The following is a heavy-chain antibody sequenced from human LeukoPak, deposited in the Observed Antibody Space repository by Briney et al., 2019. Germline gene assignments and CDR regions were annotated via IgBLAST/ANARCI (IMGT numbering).Heavy chain of an antibody. D-gene: IGHD3-22*01. Sequence: GGSLRLSCATSGFTISSYEMNWVRQAPGRGLEWLSYTNYNGESTYYADSVKGRFTVSRDDSKSTLYLHMNSLRADDTAVYYCAKDQGLIDPFDYWGQGTLVTVSS. V-gene: IGHV3-48*03. CDR3: AKDQGLIDPFDY. CDR1: GFTISSYE. J-gene: IGHJ4*02. CDR2: TNYNGEST.